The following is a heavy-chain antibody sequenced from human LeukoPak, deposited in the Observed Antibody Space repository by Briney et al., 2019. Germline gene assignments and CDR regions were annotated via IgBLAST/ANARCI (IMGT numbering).Heavy chain of an antibody. CDR1: GYPFNNYD. D-gene: IGHD3-10*01. Sequence: ASVKVSCKASGYPFNNYDINWVRQATGQGLEWMGWMNPHSGKTGYAQNFQGRVTMTRDTSISTAYMELSSVTAADTAVYYCARLTWFSYYYMDVWGKGTTVTISS. CDR3: ARLTWFSYYYMDV. J-gene: IGHJ6*03. CDR2: MNPHSGKT. V-gene: IGHV1-8*01.